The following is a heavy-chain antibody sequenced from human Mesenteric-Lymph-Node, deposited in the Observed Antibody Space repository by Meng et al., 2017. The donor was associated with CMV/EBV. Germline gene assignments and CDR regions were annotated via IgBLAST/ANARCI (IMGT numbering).Heavy chain of an antibody. Sequence: GESLKISCAASGLTFSDYPMHWVRQAPGKGLEWVAVVWYDGSRKYYADSVKGRFTISRDNSKNTVYLQMSSLRPEDTAVYYCARLQWLVKYFDSWGQGTLVTVSS. CDR2: VWYDGSRK. CDR1: GLTFSDYP. CDR3: ARLQWLVKYFDS. V-gene: IGHV3-30*04. J-gene: IGHJ4*02. D-gene: IGHD6-19*01.